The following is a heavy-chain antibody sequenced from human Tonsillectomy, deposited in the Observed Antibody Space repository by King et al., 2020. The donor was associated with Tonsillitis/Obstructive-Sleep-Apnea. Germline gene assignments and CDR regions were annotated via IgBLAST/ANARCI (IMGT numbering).Heavy chain of an antibody. CDR2: IRSKAYGGTT. V-gene: IGHV3-49*05. D-gene: IGHD2-15*01. CDR1: GFTFGDYA. J-gene: IGHJ3*02. Sequence: VQLVESGGGLVKPGRPLRLSCTASGFTFGDYAMSWFRQAPGKGLEWVGFIRSKAYGGTTEYAASVKGRFTISRDDSKSIAYLQMNSLKTEDTAVYYCTRDLGINAFDIWGQGTMVTVSS. CDR3: TRDLGINAFDI.